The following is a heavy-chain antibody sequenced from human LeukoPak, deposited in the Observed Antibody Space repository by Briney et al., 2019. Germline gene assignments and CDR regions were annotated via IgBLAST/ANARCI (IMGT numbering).Heavy chain of an antibody. CDR1: GFTFSSYW. D-gene: IGHD3-10*01. V-gene: IGHV3-7*01. CDR2: IKQAGSEK. CDR3: ARDGGSGRNWFDP. J-gene: IGHJ5*02. Sequence: GGSLRLSCAASGFTFSSYWMSWVRQAPGKGLEWVANIKQAGSEKYYLASVKGRFTISRDNAKNSVYLQMNSLRAEDRAVYYCARDGGSGRNWFDPWGQGTLVTVSS.